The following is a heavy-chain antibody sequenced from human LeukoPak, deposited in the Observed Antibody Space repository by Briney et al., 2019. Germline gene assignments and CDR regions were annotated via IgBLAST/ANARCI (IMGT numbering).Heavy chain of an antibody. V-gene: IGHV1-69*04. CDR2: IIPILGIA. D-gene: IGHD3-22*01. J-gene: IGHJ4*02. CDR3: AREGDSSGYYYHQFDY. CDR1: GGTFSSYA. Sequence: ASVKVSCKASGGTFSSYAISWVRQAPGQGLEWMGRIIPILGIANYAQKFQGRVTITADKSTSTAYMELSSLRSEDTAVYYCAREGDSSGYYYHQFDYWGRGTLVTVSS.